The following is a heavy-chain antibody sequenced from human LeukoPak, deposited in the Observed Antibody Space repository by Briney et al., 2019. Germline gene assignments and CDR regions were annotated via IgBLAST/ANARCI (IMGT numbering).Heavy chain of an antibody. CDR2: TSVYNGNT. J-gene: IGHJ3*02. V-gene: IGHV1-18*01. CDR1: GYTFTSNG. CDR3: ARDGELYSGSKGLFDI. D-gene: IGHD1-26*01. Sequence: ASVKVSCKASGYTFTSNGITWVRQPPGKGLEWMGWTSVYNGNTNYAQKLQGRVAMTTDTSTSTAYMELRSLRSDDTAVYYCARDGELYSGSKGLFDIWGQGTMVTVSS.